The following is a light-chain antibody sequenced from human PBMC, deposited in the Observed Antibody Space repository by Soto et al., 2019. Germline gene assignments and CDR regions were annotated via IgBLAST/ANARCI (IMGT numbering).Light chain of an antibody. CDR2: TSS. Sequence: DIEVTQWPAGLTASIGDRATISCRASQSIGRNLNWYQQKPGKAPNLLIFTSSSLQSGVPARFSGSGSGTDFLITISNLQPGDLATYFIQLSYSTPQTFGQGTKVDIK. CDR3: QLSYSTPQT. V-gene: IGKV1-39*01. CDR1: QSIGRN. J-gene: IGKJ1*01.